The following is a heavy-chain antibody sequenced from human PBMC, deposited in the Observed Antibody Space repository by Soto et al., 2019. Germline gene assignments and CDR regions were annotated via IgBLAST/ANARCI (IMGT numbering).Heavy chain of an antibody. CDR1: GGSISSSSYY. V-gene: IGHV4-39*01. D-gene: IGHD5-12*01. Sequence: SETLSLTCTVSGGSISSSSYYWGWIRQPPGKGLEWIGSIYYSGSTYYNPSLKSRVTISVDTSKNQFSLKLSSVTAADTAVYYCARLSGYAPWEYYYYMDVWGKGTTVTVSS. J-gene: IGHJ6*03. CDR2: IYYSGST. CDR3: ARLSGYAPWEYYYYMDV.